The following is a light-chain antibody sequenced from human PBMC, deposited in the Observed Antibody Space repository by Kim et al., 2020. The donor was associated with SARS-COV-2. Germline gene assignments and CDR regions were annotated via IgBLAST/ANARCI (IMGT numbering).Light chain of an antibody. V-gene: IGKV1-8*01. CDR1: QFISSY. CDR3: HQYYSYPLT. J-gene: IGKJ4*01. CDR2: AAS. Sequence: ATTGDRVPLACRASQFISSYLAWYQQKPGKAPKLLIYAASTLQTGVPSRFSGSGSGTDFALPISSLQSEDFATYYCHQYYSYPLTFGGGTKVDIK.